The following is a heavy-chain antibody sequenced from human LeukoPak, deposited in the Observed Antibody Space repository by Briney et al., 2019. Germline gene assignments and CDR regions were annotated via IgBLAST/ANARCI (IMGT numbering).Heavy chain of an antibody. Sequence: GASVKVSCKASGYTFTGYYMHWVRQAPGQGLEWMGWINPNSGGTNYAQKLQGRVTMTTDTSTSTAYMELRSLRSDDTAVYYCARDPYSKVLPEYFQHWGQGTLVTVSS. D-gene: IGHD6-13*01. CDR2: INPNSGGT. CDR3: ARDPYSKVLPEYFQH. CDR1: GYTFTGYY. J-gene: IGHJ1*01. V-gene: IGHV1-2*02.